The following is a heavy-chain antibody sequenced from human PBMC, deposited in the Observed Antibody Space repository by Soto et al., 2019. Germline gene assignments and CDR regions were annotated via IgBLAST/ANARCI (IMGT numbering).Heavy chain of an antibody. CDR3: TRDIGGKGAY. J-gene: IGHJ4*02. V-gene: IGHV3-74*01. CDR1: GFTFSSYW. CDR2: IDEYGSTI. D-gene: IGHD3-10*01. Sequence: EVHLEESGGGLVQPGGSLRLSCAASGFTFSSYWMHWVRQVPGKGLLWVSRIDEYGSTINYADSVKGRFTISRDNARNTLYLEMNSLRAEDTALYYCTRDIGGKGAYWGPGTLVTVSS.